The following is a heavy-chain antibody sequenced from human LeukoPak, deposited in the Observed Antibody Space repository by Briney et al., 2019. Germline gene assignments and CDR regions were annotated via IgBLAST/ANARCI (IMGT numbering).Heavy chain of an antibody. CDR2: ISAYNGNT. Sequence: ASVKVSCKASGYTFTSYGISWVRQAPGQGLEWMGWISAYNGNTNYAQKLQGRVTITRDTSASTAYMELSSLRSEDTAVYYCASTPMLSGDYRAFDIWGQGTMVTVSS. D-gene: IGHD4-17*01. V-gene: IGHV1-18*01. J-gene: IGHJ3*02. CDR1: GYTFTSYG. CDR3: ASTPMLSGDYRAFDI.